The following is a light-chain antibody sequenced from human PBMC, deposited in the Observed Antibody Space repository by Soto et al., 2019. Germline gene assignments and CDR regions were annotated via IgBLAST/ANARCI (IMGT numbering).Light chain of an antibody. V-gene: IGLV3-21*02. Sequence: SYELTQPPSVSVAPGQTARITCGGNNIGSKSVHWYHQKPGQAPVLVVYNDRARPSGSPERFSGSNSGDTAALTISRVGAGDEATYYCQVWDTTTDHVVFGGGTKLTVX. J-gene: IGLJ2*01. CDR2: NDR. CDR3: QVWDTTTDHVV. CDR1: NIGSKS.